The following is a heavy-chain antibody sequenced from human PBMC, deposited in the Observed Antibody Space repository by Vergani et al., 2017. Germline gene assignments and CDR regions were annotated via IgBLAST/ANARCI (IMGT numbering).Heavy chain of an antibody. D-gene: IGHD5-24*01. J-gene: IGHJ4*02. Sequence: QVQLVESGGGVVQPGRSLRLSCAASGFTFSSYGMHWVRQAPGKGLEWVAVISYDGSNKYYADSVKGRFTISRDNSKNTLYLRMNSLRAEDTAVYYCAKDHGDGYNSDYWGQGTLVTVSS. V-gene: IGHV3-30*18. CDR1: GFTFSSYG. CDR2: ISYDGSNK. CDR3: AKDHGDGYNSDY.